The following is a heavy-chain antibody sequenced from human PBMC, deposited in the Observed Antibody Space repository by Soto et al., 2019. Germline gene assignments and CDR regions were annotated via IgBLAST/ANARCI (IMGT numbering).Heavy chain of an antibody. J-gene: IGHJ6*02. CDR1: GFTFSSYW. CDR3: ARDHIGTGTTRPYYYYYYGMDV. Sequence: PGGSLRLSCAASGFTFSSYWMHWFRQAPGKGLVWVSRINSDGSSTSYADSVKGRFTISRDNAKNTLYLQMNSLRAEDTAVYYCARDHIGTGTTRPYYYYYYGMDVWGQGTTVTVSS. V-gene: IGHV3-74*01. CDR2: INSDGSST. D-gene: IGHD1-7*01.